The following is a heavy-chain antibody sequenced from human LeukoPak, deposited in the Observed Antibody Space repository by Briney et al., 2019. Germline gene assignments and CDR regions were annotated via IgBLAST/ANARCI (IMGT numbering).Heavy chain of an antibody. D-gene: IGHD6-13*01. CDR1: GGFISSYY. J-gene: IGHJ5*02. CDR2: IYYTGST. CDR3: ARDAYSSSEVDWFDP. Sequence: SETLSLTCIVSGGFISSYYWSWIRQPPGKGLEWIGYIYYTGSTNYNPSLKSRVTISVDTSKNQFSLKLSSVTAADMAVYYCARDAYSSSEVDWFDPWGQGTLVTVSS. V-gene: IGHV4-59*01.